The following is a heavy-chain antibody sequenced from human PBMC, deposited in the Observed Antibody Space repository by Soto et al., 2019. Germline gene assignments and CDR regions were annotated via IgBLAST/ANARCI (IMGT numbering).Heavy chain of an antibody. CDR1: GFTFSSYG. D-gene: IGHD3-3*01. Sequence: QVQLVESGGGVVQPGRSLRLSCAASGFTFSSYGMHWVRQAPGKGLEWVAVIWYDGSNKYYADSVKGRFTISRDNSKNTLYLQMSSLRSEDSAVYYCASDRDTIFGVVIPDDAFDIWGQGTMVTVSS. V-gene: IGHV3-33*01. J-gene: IGHJ3*02. CDR3: ASDRDTIFGVVIPDDAFDI. CDR2: IWYDGSNK.